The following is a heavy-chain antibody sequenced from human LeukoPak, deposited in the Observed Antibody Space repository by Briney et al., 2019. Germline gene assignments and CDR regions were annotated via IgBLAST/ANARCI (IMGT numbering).Heavy chain of an antibody. CDR3: ARAEKEVRGVSLDY. V-gene: IGHV1-69*02. J-gene: IGHJ4*02. CDR2: IIPIPGIA. CDR1: GGTFSSYT. D-gene: IGHD3-10*01. Sequence: SVKVSCKASGGTFSSYTISWVRQAPGQGLEWMGRIIPIPGIANYAQKFQGRVTITADKSTSTAYMELSSLRSEDTAVYYCARAEKEVRGVSLDYWGQGTLVTVSS.